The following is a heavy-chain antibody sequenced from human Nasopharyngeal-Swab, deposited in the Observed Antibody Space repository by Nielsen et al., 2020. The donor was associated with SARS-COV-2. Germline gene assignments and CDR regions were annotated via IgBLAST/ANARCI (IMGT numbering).Heavy chain of an antibody. D-gene: IGHD4-17*01. V-gene: IGHV1-69*13. CDR2: IIPIFGTA. CDR3: AIGPVTKNNWFDP. J-gene: IGHJ5*02. CDR1: GGTFSSYA. Sequence: SVKVSCKASGGTFSSYAISWVRQAPGQGLEWMGGIIPIFGTANYAQKFQGRVTITADESTSTAYMELSSLRSEDTAMYYCAIGPVTKNNWFDPWGQGTLVVVSS.